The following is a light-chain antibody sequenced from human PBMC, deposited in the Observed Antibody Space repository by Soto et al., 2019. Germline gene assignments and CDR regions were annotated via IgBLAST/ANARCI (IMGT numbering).Light chain of an antibody. Sequence: LNQPPPPPGVPRPAVPISCTGNNSDVGGYNYVSWYQQHPGKASKLMIYEVSKRPSGVPDRFSGSKSGNTASLTVSGLQAEDEADYYCSSYAGSNNVFGTGTKVTVL. CDR2: EVS. CDR1: NSDVGGYNY. J-gene: IGLJ1*01. CDR3: SSYAGSNNV. V-gene: IGLV2-8*01.